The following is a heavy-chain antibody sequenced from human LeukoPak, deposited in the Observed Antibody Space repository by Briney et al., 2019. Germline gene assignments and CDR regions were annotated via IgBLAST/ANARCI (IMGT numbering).Heavy chain of an antibody. V-gene: IGHV4-39*01. Sequence: SETLSLTCTVSGGSISSKSHYWGWIRQPPGKGLEWIGSIYYSGSTWYNPSLESRVSISVDTSKNQFSLKLSSVTAADTAVYYCARHSPPSGYYYMGVEFGDYWGQGTLVTVSS. CDR2: IYYSGST. CDR3: ARHSPPSGYYYMGVEFGDY. D-gene: IGHD3-22*01. CDR1: GGSISSKSHY. J-gene: IGHJ4*02.